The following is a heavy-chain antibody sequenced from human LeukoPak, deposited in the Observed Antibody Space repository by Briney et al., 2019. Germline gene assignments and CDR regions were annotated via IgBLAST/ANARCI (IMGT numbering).Heavy chain of an antibody. J-gene: IGHJ5*02. D-gene: IGHD3-10*01. CDR1: GFTFSSYD. CDR2: IGTAGDS. Sequence: GGSLRLSCAASGFTFSSYDMHWVRQGTGKGPEWVSGIGTAGDSYYLGPVKGRFTISRENAKNFLYLQMNSLRAADTAVYYCARGSGGGFDPWGQGTLVTVSS. CDR3: ARGSGGGFDP. V-gene: IGHV3-13*01.